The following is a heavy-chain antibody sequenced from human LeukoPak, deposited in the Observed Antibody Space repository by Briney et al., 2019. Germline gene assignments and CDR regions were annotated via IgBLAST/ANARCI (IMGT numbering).Heavy chain of an antibody. CDR2: IYYNGIT. D-gene: IGHD3-16*02. V-gene: IGHV4-39*01. CDR1: GGSMRSSSYY. J-gene: IGHJ4*02. CDR3: ARIYLWGSYHPIDY. Sequence: SETLSLTCGVSGGSMRSSSYYWGWIRQSPGKGLEWIAIIYYNGITHYNPSLKSRVTISIDTSKNQFSPKLSSMTVADTAVYYCARIYLWGSYHPIDYWGQGTLVTVSS.